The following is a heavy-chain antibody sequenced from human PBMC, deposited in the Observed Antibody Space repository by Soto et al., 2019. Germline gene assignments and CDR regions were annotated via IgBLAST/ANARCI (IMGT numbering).Heavy chain of an antibody. J-gene: IGHJ6*02. Sequence: ASVKVSCKASGGSFTYTLSWVRQAPGQGLEWMGGIIPIFGTANYAQKFQGRVTITADESTKTAYMELSTLISEDTAVYYCARLHSHGTYGMDVWGQGTTVTVSS. D-gene: IGHD5-18*01. CDR1: GGSFTYT. V-gene: IGHV1-69*13. CDR2: IIPIFGTA. CDR3: ARLHSHGTYGMDV.